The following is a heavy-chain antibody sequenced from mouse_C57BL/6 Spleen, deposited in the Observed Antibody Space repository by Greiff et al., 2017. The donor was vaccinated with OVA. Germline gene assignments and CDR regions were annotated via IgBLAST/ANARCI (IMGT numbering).Heavy chain of an antibody. J-gene: IGHJ1*03. Sequence: VKLQESGAELAKPGASVKLSCKASGYTFTSYWMHWVKQRPGQGLEWIGYINPSSGYTKYNQKFKGKATLTADKSSSTAYMQLSSLTYEDSAVYYCARGGGRDWYVDVWGTGTTVTVSS. D-gene: IGHD1-1*01. V-gene: IGHV1-7*01. CDR1: GYTFTSYW. CDR2: INPSSGYT. CDR3: ARGGGRDWYVDV.